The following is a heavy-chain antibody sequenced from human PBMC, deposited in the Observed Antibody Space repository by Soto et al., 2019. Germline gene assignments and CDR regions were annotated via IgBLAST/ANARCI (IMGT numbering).Heavy chain of an antibody. Sequence: SGTLSLTCIVSGGSISSSSYSWAWIRQPPGKGLEWIGTIYYGGNTYYNPSLKSRVTISVDTSKNHFSLKLSSVTAADTAVYYCARLGYYDFWSGYYGLFDYSGQGTLVTVSS. CDR2: IYYGGNT. J-gene: IGHJ4*02. V-gene: IGHV4-39*01. D-gene: IGHD3-3*01. CDR1: GGSISSSSYS. CDR3: ARLGYYDFWSGYYGLFDY.